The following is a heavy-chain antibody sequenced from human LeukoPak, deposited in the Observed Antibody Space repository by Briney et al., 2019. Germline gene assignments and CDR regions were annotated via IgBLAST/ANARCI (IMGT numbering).Heavy chain of an antibody. CDR1: GYTFTSYG. D-gene: IGHD6-13*01. CDR3: ARVGYSSPPRSPHNWFDP. J-gene: IGHJ5*02. Sequence: GASVKVSCKASGYTFTSYGISWVRQAPGQGLEWMGRIIPILGIANYAQKFQGRVTITADKSTSTAYMELSSLRSEDTAVYYCARVGYSSPPRSPHNWFDPWGQGTLVTVSS. V-gene: IGHV1-69*04. CDR2: IIPILGIA.